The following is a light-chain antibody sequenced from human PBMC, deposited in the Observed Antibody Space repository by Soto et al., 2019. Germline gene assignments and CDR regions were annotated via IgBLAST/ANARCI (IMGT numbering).Light chain of an antibody. CDR2: HAS. J-gene: IGKJ4*01. V-gene: IGKV1-5*01. Sequence: IRMTQSPSTLSASEGARVTIPCRASQSINSWLSWYQQSPGKAPKLLIYHASTLESGVPSRFSGSGSGTEFTLTISSLQPDDFATYYCQEYVYYSTFGGGTKVEIK. CDR3: QEYVYYST. CDR1: QSINSW.